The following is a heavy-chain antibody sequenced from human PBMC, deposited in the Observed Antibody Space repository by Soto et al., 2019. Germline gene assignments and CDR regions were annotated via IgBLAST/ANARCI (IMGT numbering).Heavy chain of an antibody. J-gene: IGHJ5*02. CDR1: GFTFSTYA. CDR3: AREGGFDWFYP. Sequence: EVQLLESGGDLVQPGGSLRLSCAASGFTFSTYAMSWVRQAPGKGLEWVSTISSSGGNTYYTDSVKGRFTISRDNSKNSVYLQMNSLRVEDTAIYYCAREGGFDWFYPWGQGTLVTVSS. CDR2: ISSSGGNT. V-gene: IGHV3-23*01.